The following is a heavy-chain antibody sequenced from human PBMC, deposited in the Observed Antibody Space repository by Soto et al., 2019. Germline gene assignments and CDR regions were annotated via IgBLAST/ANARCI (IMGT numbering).Heavy chain of an antibody. CDR2: VYPGDSDS. J-gene: IGHJ4*02. D-gene: IGHD6-6*01. Sequence: PGASLKISCQTSGYSFTTYWIAWVRQMPGKGLEWMGVVYPGDSDSKYSPSFQGHVTISADKSSSTAYLQWSSLKGSDTAMYYGARLFRGRIAARPGNYWGQGTLVTVSS. CDR3: ARLFRGRIAARPGNY. V-gene: IGHV5-51*01. CDR1: GYSFTTYW.